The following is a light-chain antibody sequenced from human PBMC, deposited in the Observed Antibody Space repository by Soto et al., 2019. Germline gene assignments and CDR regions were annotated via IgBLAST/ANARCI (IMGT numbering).Light chain of an antibody. CDR3: QHFDSSLYT. J-gene: IGKJ2*01. Sequence: EIVLTQSPATLSLSPGERATLSCRASQSFSSSYVAWYQQKPGQAPRLLIYATSSRATSIPDRFSGSGSGTNSTITISRLEPEDYAVYYCQHFDSSLYTFGQGTKVEIK. CDR2: ATS. CDR1: QSFSSSY. V-gene: IGKV3-20*01.